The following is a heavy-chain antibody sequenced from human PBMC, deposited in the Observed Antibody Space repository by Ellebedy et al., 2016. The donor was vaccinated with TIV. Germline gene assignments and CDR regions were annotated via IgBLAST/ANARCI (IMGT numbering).Heavy chain of an antibody. CDR2: IRGLNGKT. CDR1: GYTFTSYG. CDR3: ARDNTVGGTNWFDP. V-gene: IGHV1-18*01. Sequence: AASVKVSCKTSGYTFTSYGVSWVRQAPGQGLEWMGWIRGLNGKTKYARTVQGRVTLTADTAARTVYMELTSRRSDDTAVYYCARDNTVGGTNWFDPWGQGTLVIVSS. J-gene: IGHJ5*02. D-gene: IGHD6-19*01.